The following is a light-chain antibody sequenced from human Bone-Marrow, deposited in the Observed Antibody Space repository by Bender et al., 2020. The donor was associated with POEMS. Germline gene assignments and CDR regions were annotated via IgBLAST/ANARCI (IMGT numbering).Light chain of an antibody. Sequence: QSALTQPASVSGSPGQSITISCTGTGSDVGGYNFVSWYQQLPGRAPKLLIFDVRYRPSGVSNRFSGSKSGNTASLTISGLQAENEADYYCSSFTSSSTRVFGTGTKVTVL. J-gene: IGLJ1*01. CDR2: DVR. CDR1: GSDVGGYNF. CDR3: SSFTSSSTRV. V-gene: IGLV2-14*03.